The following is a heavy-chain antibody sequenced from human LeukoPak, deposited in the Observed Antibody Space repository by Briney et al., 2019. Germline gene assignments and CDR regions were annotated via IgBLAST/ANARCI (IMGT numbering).Heavy chain of an antibody. Sequence: VASVKVSCKVSGYTLTELFMHWVRHPPGKGLEWMGSFDPEDGKTIYAQKFQGRVTMTEDTSTDTAYMELSSLRSEDTAVYYCATGGRITMVRGVYYMNPFDYWGQGALVTVSS. CDR2: FDPEDGKT. CDR1: GYTLTELF. J-gene: IGHJ4*02. D-gene: IGHD3-10*01. V-gene: IGHV1-24*01. CDR3: ATGGRITMVRGVYYMNPFDY.